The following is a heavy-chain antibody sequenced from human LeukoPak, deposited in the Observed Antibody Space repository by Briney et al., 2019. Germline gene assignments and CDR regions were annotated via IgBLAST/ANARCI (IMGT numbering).Heavy chain of an antibody. CDR1: GGSINSYY. CDR3: ASYDKTGYSSGFDY. Sequence: PSETLSLTCTVSGGSINSYYWGRVRQPAGKGLEWIGRIYPTGTTNYSPSFKSRLTMSLDTSKNQFSLKLSSVTAADTAVYYCASYDKTGYSSGFDYWGQGTLVTVSS. J-gene: IGHJ4*02. D-gene: IGHD6-19*01. CDR2: IYPTGTT. V-gene: IGHV4-4*07.